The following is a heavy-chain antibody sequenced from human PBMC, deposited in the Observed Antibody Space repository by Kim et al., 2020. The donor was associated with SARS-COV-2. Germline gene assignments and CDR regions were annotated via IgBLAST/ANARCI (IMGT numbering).Heavy chain of an antibody. Sequence: SETLSLTCTVSGGSISSYYWSWIRQPPGKGLEWIGYIYYSGSTNYNPSLKSRVTISVDTSKNQFSLKLSSVTAADTAVYYCASTNYYDSSGYSDAFDIWGQGTMVTVSS. CDR1: GGSISSYY. V-gene: IGHV4-59*13. J-gene: IGHJ3*02. CDR3: ASTNYYDSSGYSDAFDI. D-gene: IGHD3-22*01. CDR2: IYYSGST.